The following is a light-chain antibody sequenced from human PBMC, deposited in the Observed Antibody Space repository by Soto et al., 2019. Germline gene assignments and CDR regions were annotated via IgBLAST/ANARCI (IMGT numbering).Light chain of an antibody. CDR3: SSYTGSSTS. Sequence: QSALTQPASVSGSPGQSITISCTGTRSDIGSYNLVSWYQQHPGKAPKLIIYDVSFRPSGISDRFSGSKSGNMASLTISGLQAEDEADYFCSSYTGSSTSFGGGTKLTVL. CDR1: RSDIGSYNL. CDR2: DVS. J-gene: IGLJ3*02. V-gene: IGLV2-14*02.